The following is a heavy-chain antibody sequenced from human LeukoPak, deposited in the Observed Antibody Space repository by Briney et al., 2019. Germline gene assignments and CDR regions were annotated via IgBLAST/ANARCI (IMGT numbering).Heavy chain of an antibody. V-gene: IGHV3-23*01. Sequence: GGSLRLSCAASGFTFSSYAMSWVRQAPGKGLEWVSAISGSGGSTYYADSVKGRFTISRDNSKNTLYLQMNSLRAEDTAVYYCAKGDSSSHYYYGMDVWGQGTTVTVSS. CDR2: ISGSGGST. CDR1: GFTFSSYA. J-gene: IGHJ6*02. D-gene: IGHD6-6*01. CDR3: AKGDSSSHYYYGMDV.